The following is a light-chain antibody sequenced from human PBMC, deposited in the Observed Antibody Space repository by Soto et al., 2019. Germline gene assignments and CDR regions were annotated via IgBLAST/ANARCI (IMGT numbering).Light chain of an antibody. Sequence: EIVLTQSPATLSLSPGDRATLSCRASQSMTSHLAWYRQKPGQAPRLLIYDTSSRATGIPGRFSGSGSGTDFTLTISSLEPEDFAIYYCQQRDNWPETFGQGTKLEIK. CDR2: DTS. CDR1: QSMTSH. J-gene: IGKJ2*01. V-gene: IGKV3-11*01. CDR3: QQRDNWPET.